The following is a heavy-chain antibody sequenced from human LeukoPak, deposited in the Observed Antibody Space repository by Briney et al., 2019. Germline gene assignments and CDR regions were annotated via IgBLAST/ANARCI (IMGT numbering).Heavy chain of an antibody. CDR1: GGSFSGYY. CDR3: ARARESSGFDY. V-gene: IGHV3-66*02. CDR2: IYSGGST. J-gene: IGHJ4*02. Sequence: ETLSLTCAVYGGSFSGYYWSWIRQPPGKGLEWVSVIYSGGSTYYADSVKGRFTISRDNSKNTLYLQMNSLRAEDTAVYYCARARESSGFDYWGQGTLVTVSS. D-gene: IGHD3-10*01.